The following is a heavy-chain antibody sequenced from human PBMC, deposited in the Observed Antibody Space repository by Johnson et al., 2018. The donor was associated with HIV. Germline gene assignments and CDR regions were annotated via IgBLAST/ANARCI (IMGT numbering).Heavy chain of an antibody. CDR3: ARSRVAAALGVNDAFDI. J-gene: IGHJ3*02. D-gene: IGHD6-13*01. V-gene: IGHV3-20*04. Sequence: VQLVESGGGVVQPGRSLRLSCAASGFTFSSYAMHWVRQAPGKGLEWVSGINWNGGSTGYADSVKGRFTISRDNAKNSLYLQMNSLRAEETALYYCARSRVAAALGVNDAFDIWGQGTMVTVSS. CDR1: GFTFSSYA. CDR2: INWNGGST.